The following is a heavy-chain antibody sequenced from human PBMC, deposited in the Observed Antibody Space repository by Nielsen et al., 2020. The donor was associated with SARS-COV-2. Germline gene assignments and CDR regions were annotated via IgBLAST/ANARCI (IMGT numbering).Heavy chain of an antibody. CDR2: VHDSGTT. D-gene: IGHD4-17*01. J-gene: IGHJ3*02. CDR3: ARDYFGDYLDGFDI. CDR1: GGSISSYY. Sequence: SETLSLTCTVSGGSISSYYWSWIRQAPGKRLEWIGYVHDSGTTSYNPSLKSRVTMSLDTSKNQFFLNLSSVTAADRAVYYCARDYFGDYLDGFDIWGQGTMVSVSS. V-gene: IGHV4-59*01.